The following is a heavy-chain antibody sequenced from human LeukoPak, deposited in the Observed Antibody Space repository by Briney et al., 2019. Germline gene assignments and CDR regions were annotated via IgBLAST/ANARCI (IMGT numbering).Heavy chain of an antibody. Sequence: PGGSLRLSCAASGSTVNSYGMSWVSQAPGNGLDWVSASTGSGGSTYYGDAVKGQFTIARDNSKNTLYLQMNSLRAEDTAVYYCAKGGAFDYWGQGTLVTVSS. CDR1: GSTVNSYG. V-gene: IGHV3-23*01. D-gene: IGHD1-26*01. J-gene: IGHJ4*02. CDR2: STGSGGST. CDR3: AKGGAFDY.